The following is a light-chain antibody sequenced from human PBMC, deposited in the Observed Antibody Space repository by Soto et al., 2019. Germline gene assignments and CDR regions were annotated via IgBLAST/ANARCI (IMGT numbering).Light chain of an antibody. Sequence: QSVLTQPPSVSAAPGQRVTISCSGSSSNIGGNSVSWYQQLPGTAPKLLIYDDDKRPSGITDRFSGSKSGTSATLGITGFQTGDEADYYCGSWDSSLSAYVFATGPKANVL. V-gene: IGLV1-51*01. CDR2: DDD. CDR1: SSNIGGNS. CDR3: GSWDSSLSAYV. J-gene: IGLJ1*01.